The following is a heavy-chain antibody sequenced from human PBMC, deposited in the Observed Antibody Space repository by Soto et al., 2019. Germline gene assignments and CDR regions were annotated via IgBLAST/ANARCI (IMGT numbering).Heavy chain of an antibody. CDR2: IYTSGST. V-gene: IGHV4-4*07. D-gene: IGHD3-10*01. CDR3: AREYYGSGSYYYGMDV. CDR1: GGSISSYY. Sequence: SETLSLTCTVSGGSISSYYWSWIRQPAGKGLEWIGRIYTSGSTNYNPSLKSRVTMSVDTSKNQFSLKLSSVTAADTAVYYCAREYYGSGSYYYGMDVWGQGTTVTVSS. J-gene: IGHJ6*02.